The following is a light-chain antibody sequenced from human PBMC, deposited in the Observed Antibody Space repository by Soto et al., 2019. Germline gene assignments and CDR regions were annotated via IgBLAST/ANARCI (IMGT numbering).Light chain of an antibody. V-gene: IGLV7-46*01. J-gene: IGLJ2*01. CDR2: DTS. CDR1: TGAVTSGHY. Sequence: QAVVTQEPSLTVSPGGTVTLNCGSSTGAVTSGHYPYWFQQKPGQAPRTLIYDTSNKHSWTPARFSGSLLGGKAALTLSGAQPEDEAEYYCQVWDSSSDHHVVFGGGTKLTVL. CDR3: QVWDSSSDHHVV.